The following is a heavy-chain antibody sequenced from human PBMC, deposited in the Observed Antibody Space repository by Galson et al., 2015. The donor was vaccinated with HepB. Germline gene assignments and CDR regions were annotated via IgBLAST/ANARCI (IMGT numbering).Heavy chain of an antibody. D-gene: IGHD2-15*01. CDR3: ARAGAIKYCSGGSCYPKYYFDY. CDR1: GGTFSSYA. CDR2: IIPIFGTA. Sequence: CKASGGTFSSYAISWVRQAPGQGLEWMGGIIPIFGTANYAQKFQGRVTITADESTSTAYMELSSLRSEDTAVYYCARAGAIKYCSGGSCYPKYYFDYWGQGTLVTVSS. V-gene: IGHV1-69*01. J-gene: IGHJ4*02.